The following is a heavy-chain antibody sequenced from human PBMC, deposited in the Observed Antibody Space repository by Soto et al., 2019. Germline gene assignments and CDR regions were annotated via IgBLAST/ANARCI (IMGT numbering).Heavy chain of an antibody. J-gene: IGHJ1*01. CDR3: ARKGGGWSSGYGDQ. Sequence: QVQLVQSAAEVRNPGSSVKVSCKASGCTFRTYAINWVRQAPGQGLEWVGMIIPLFGTTKYEQNLPVRITITAYASTTTSLMELTSLPNEDTAVYFCARKGGGWSSGYGDQGGQGTQVTVSS. CDR2: IIPLFGTT. V-gene: IGHV1-69*18. CDR1: GCTFRTYA. D-gene: IGHD3-22*01.